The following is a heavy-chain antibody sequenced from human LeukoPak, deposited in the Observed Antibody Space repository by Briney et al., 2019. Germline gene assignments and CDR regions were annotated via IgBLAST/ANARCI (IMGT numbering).Heavy chain of an antibody. J-gene: IGHJ4*02. CDR2: INWNSGSI. D-gene: IGHD1-26*01. Sequence: GGSLRLSCAASGFTFDDYAMHWVRQAPGKGLEWVSGINWNSGSIGHADSVKGRFTISRDNAKNSLYLQLNSLRAEDTALYYCTKSGSGNFLSKLDYWGQGTLVTVSS. CDR1: GFTFDDYA. V-gene: IGHV3-9*01. CDR3: TKSGSGNFLSKLDY.